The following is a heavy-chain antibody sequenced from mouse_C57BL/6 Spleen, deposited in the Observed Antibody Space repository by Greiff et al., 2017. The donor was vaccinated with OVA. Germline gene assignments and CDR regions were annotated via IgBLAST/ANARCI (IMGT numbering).Heavy chain of an antibody. CDR3: ARSDYYGSFYAMDY. D-gene: IGHD2-2*01. J-gene: IGHJ4*01. V-gene: IGHV1-82*01. CDR2: IYPGDGDT. CDR1: GYAFSSSW. Sequence: QVQLQQSGPELVKPGASVKISCKASGYAFSSSWMNWVKQRPGKGLEWIGRIYPGDGDTNYNGKFKGKATLTADKSSSTAYMQLSSLTSEDSAVYCGARSDYYGSFYAMDYWGQGTSVTVSS.